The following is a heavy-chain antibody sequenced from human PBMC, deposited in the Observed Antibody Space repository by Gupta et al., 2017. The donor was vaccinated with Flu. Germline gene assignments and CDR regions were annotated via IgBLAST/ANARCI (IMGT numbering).Heavy chain of an antibody. V-gene: IGHV3-21*01. D-gene: IGHD6-6*01. CDR3: ARSWSSSGGYLDL. J-gene: IGHJ2*01. Sequence: EVQLVESGGGLVKPGGSLRLSCAASGFTFSSYSMNGVRQAPGKGLEWVASISSSSSYIYYADSVKGRFTISRDNAKNSLYLQMNSLRAEDTAVYYCARSWSSSGGYLDLWGRATLVTVSS. CDR2: ISSSSSYI. CDR1: GFTFSSYS.